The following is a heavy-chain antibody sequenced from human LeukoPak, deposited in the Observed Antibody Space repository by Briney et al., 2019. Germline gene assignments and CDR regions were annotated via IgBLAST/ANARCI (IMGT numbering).Heavy chain of an antibody. CDR2: IYYSGST. V-gene: IGHV4-59*08. D-gene: IGHD3-9*01. CDR1: GGSISSYD. CDR3: AISYYDIFTGYSTKGGFDI. Sequence: SETLSLTCTVSGGSISSYDWSWIRQPPGKGVEWGGYIYYSGSTNYNPSLKSRVTLSIDTSKNHFSLKLSSLTAADTAVYYCAISYYDIFTGYSTKGGFDIWGQGTMVTVSS. J-gene: IGHJ3*02.